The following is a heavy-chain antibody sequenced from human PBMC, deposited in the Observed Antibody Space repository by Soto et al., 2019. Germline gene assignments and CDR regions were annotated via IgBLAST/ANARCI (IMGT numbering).Heavy chain of an antibody. V-gene: IGHV1-2*04. D-gene: IGHD2-8*01. J-gene: IGHJ6*02. Sequence: GSSVKVACKASGYSFTDYHIHWVRQAPGQGLEWLGRINPKSGGTSTAQKFQGWVTMTTDTSISTASMELTRLTSDDTAIYYCARGDSTDCSNGVCSFFYNHDMDVWGQGTTVTVSS. CDR3: ARGDSTDCSNGVCSFFYNHDMDV. CDR2: INPKSGGT. CDR1: GYSFTDYH.